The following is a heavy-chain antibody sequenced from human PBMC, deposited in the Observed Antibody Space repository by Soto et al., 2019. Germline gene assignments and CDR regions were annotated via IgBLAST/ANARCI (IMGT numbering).Heavy chain of an antibody. V-gene: IGHV3-11*01. J-gene: IGHJ4*02. CDR2: ISSSGSTI. CDR1: GFTFSDYY. D-gene: IGHD3-3*01. Sequence: GGSLRLSCAASGFTFSDYYMSWIRQAPGKGLEWVSYISSSGSTIYYADSVKGRFTISRDNAKNSLYLQMNSLRAEDTAVYYCARSDFWMWDYFDYWGQGTLVTVSS. CDR3: ARSDFWMWDYFDY.